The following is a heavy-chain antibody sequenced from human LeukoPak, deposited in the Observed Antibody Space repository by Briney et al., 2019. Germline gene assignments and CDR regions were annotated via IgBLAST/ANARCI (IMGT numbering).Heavy chain of an antibody. J-gene: IGHJ4*02. Sequence: ASVRVSCTASRGTFSSYGISWVRQAPGQGLEWMGGVIAIFGRVKYGQKFQGRATITTDESTSTAYMELSSLTSEDTGVYYCARGELGDSSGFSFFDYWGQGTLVTVSS. V-gene: IGHV1-69*05. CDR2: VIAIFGRV. D-gene: IGHD3-22*01. CDR1: RGTFSSYG. CDR3: ARGELGDSSGFSFFDY.